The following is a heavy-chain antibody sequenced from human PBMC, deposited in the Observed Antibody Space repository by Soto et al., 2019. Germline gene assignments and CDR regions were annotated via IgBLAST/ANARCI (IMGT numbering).Heavy chain of an antibody. CDR2: INPSGGST. J-gene: IGHJ4*02. V-gene: IGHV1-46*03. CDR3: ARSGYGEKPRGMGFDY. D-gene: IGHD3-16*01. CDR1: GYTFTSYY. Sequence: QVQLVQSGAEVKKPGASVKVSCKASGYTFTSYYMHWVRQAPGQGLEWMGIINPSGGSTSYAQKFQGRVTMTRDTSTSTVYMELSSLRSEDTAVYYCARSGYGEKPRGMGFDYWGQGTLVTVSS.